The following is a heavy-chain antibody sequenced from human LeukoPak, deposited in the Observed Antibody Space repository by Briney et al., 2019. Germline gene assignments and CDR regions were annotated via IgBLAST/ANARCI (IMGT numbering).Heavy chain of an antibody. V-gene: IGHV1-69*04. J-gene: IGHJ4*02. Sequence: SVKVSCKASGGTFSSYTISWVRQAPGQGLEWMGRIIPILGIANYAQKFQGRVTITADKPTSTAYMELSSLRSEDTAVYYCAREEIVGATFDYWGQGTLVTVSS. D-gene: IGHD1-26*01. CDR1: GGTFSSYT. CDR3: AREEIVGATFDY. CDR2: IIPILGIA.